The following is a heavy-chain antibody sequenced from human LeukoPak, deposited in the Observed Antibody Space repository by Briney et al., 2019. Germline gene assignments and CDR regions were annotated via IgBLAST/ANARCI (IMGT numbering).Heavy chain of an antibody. J-gene: IGHJ4*02. Sequence: PSETLSLTCAVYGGSFSGYYWSWIRQPPGKGLEWIGEINHSGSTNYNPSLKSRATISVDTSKNQFSLKLSSVTAADTAVYYCARGGNYVWGSYRPISPFDYWGQGTLVTVSS. V-gene: IGHV4-34*01. D-gene: IGHD3-16*02. CDR2: INHSGST. CDR3: ARGGNYVWGSYRPISPFDY. CDR1: GGSFSGYY.